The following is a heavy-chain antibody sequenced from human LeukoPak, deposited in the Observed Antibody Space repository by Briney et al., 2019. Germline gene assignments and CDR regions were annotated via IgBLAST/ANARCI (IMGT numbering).Heavy chain of an antibody. CDR2: IYYSGST. Sequence: SETLSLTCTVSGGSISSSTYYWGWIRQPPGKGLEWIGNIYYSGSTYYNPSLKSRVTISVDTSKNQFTLKLSSVTAADTAVYYCARQTAGVAYYYYMDVWGKGTTVTVSS. V-gene: IGHV4-39*01. CDR1: GGSISSSTYY. D-gene: IGHD1-14*01. J-gene: IGHJ6*03. CDR3: ARQTAGVAYYYYMDV.